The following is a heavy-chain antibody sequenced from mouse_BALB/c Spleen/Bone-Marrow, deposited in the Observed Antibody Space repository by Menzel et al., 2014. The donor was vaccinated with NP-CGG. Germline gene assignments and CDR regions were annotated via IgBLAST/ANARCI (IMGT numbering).Heavy chain of an antibody. CDR3: ARSHGYYPYWYFDV. Sequence: QVQLQHSGAELVKPGAPVKLSCKASGYTFTSYWMNWVKQRPGRGLEWIGRIDPSDSETHYNQKFKDKATLTVDKSSSTAYIQLSSLTSEDSAVYYCARSHGYYPYWYFDVWGAGTTATVSS. J-gene: IGHJ1*01. V-gene: IGHV1-69*02. CDR1: GYTFTSYW. CDR2: IDPSDSET. D-gene: IGHD2-3*01.